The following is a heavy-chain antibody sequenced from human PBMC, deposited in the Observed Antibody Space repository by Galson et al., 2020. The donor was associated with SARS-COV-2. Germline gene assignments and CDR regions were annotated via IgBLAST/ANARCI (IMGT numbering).Heavy chain of an antibody. V-gene: IGHV3-74*01. CDR3: ARGDMRNDYFDY. Sequence: ALHGESLKIPCAAPGFPLSSYWKHRVRPAPGKGLVLVSRLYTKGSSTSYADSVKGRFTLSGDDAKNTPYLHMRSLRAEDTAVYYCARGDMRNDYFDYWGQGTLVTVSS. J-gene: IGHJ4*02. D-gene: IGHD3-16*01. CDR2: LYTKGSST. CDR1: GFPLSSYW.